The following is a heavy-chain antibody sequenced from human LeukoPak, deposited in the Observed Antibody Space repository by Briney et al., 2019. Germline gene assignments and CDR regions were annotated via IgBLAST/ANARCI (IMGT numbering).Heavy chain of an antibody. CDR3: ARDALDSSGYYLGY. V-gene: IGHV4-34*01. Sequence: SETLSLTCAVYGGSFSGYYWSWIRQPPGKGLEWIGEINHSGSTNYNPSLKSRVTISVDTSKNQFSLKLSSVTAADTAVYYCARDALDSSGYYLGYWGQGTLVTVSS. CDR2: INHSGST. CDR1: GGSFSGYY. J-gene: IGHJ4*02. D-gene: IGHD3-22*01.